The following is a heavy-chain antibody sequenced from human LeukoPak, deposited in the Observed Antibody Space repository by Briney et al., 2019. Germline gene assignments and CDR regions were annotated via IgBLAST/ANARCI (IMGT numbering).Heavy chain of an antibody. CDR3: AKPLDGLSSYLDD. CDR2: ISSDGSKK. V-gene: IGHV3-30*18. D-gene: IGHD5-24*01. J-gene: IGHJ4*02. Sequence: GGSLRLSCTASGFIFNYYAIHWIRQCSGKGLEWVAVISSDGSKKFYADSVKGRLTISRDNSKDTLYLQMNSLRPEDTAVYYCAKPLDGLSSYLDDWGQGALVTVSS. CDR1: GFIFNYYA.